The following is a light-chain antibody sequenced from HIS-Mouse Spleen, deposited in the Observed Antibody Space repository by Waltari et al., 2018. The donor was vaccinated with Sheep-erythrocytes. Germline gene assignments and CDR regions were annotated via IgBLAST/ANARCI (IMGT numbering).Light chain of an antibody. V-gene: IGKV1-13*02. CDR3: QQFNSYLYT. CDR1: QGISSA. J-gene: IGKJ2*01. CDR2: DAS. Sequence: AIQLTQSPSSLSASVGDRVTITCRASQGISSALAWYQQKPGKAPKLLIYDASSLESGVPSRFSGSGSGTDFTLTISSLQPEDFATYYCQQFNSYLYTFGQVTKLEIK.